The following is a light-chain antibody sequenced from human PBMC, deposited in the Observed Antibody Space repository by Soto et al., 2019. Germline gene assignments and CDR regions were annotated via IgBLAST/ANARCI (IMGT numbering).Light chain of an antibody. Sequence: EIVLTQSPGTLSLSPGERATLSCRASQSVTSNLAWYQQKRGQAPRLLIVGASTRATGIPARFSGSESGTDFTLTISSLQSEDFAVYYCQQYNNWPPTFGQGTKVDIK. CDR3: QQYNNWPPT. CDR1: QSVTSN. V-gene: IGKV3-15*01. J-gene: IGKJ1*01. CDR2: GAS.